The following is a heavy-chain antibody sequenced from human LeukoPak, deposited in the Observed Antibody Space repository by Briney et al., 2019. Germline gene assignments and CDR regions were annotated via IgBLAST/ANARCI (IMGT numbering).Heavy chain of an antibody. V-gene: IGHV4-59*01. J-gene: IGHJ2*01. CDR3: ARDEDLGYFDL. CDR2: IYYSGST. Sequence: SETLSLTCTVSGGSISSYYWSWIRQPPGKGLEWIGYIYYSGSTNYNPSLKSRVTTSVDTSKNQFSLKLSSVTAADTAVYYCARDEDLGYFDLWGRGTLVTVSS. CDR1: GGSISSYY.